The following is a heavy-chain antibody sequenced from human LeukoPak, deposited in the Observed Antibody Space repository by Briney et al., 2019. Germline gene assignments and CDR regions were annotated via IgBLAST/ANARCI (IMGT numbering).Heavy chain of an antibody. J-gene: IGHJ4*02. D-gene: IGHD5-18*01. Sequence: PSETLSLTCTVSGGSMSSYYWSFIRQSAGTGLEWLGRIHTSGTTWYNPSLKSRVTLSVDASKTQFSLGLTSVTAADTAVYYCARGLKIQRGYSIYYFDYWGQGTLVTVSS. CDR3: ARGLKIQRGYSIYYFDY. CDR1: GGSMSSYY. V-gene: IGHV4-4*07. CDR2: IHTSGTT.